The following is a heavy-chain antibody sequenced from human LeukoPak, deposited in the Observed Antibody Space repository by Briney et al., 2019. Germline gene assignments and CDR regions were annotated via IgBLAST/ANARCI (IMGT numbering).Heavy chain of an antibody. CDR3: ARHHRFCKTTSCEITGIDY. Sequence: ASVKVSCKASGYTFTSYYIHWVRQAPGQGLEWVGWINPNTGGTKYAQKFQGRVTMTRDTSIRTAYMEMSSLRSDDTAVYYCARHHRFCKTTSCEITGIDYWGQGTLVTVSS. CDR2: INPNTGGT. D-gene: IGHD2-2*01. CDR1: GYTFTSYY. J-gene: IGHJ4*02. V-gene: IGHV1-2*02.